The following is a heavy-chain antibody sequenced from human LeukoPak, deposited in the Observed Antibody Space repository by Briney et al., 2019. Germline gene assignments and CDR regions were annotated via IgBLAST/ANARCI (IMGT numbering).Heavy chain of an antibody. J-gene: IGHJ4*02. CDR2: IYYSGST. CDR1: GGSISSSSYY. D-gene: IGHD5-18*01. CDR3: ARLPDTAMVED. Sequence: SETLSLTCTASGGSISSSSYYWGWIRQPPGKGLEWIGSIYYSGSTYYNPSLKSRVTISVDTSKNQFSLKLSSVTAADTAVYYCARLPDTAMVEDWGQGTLVTVSS. V-gene: IGHV4-39*01.